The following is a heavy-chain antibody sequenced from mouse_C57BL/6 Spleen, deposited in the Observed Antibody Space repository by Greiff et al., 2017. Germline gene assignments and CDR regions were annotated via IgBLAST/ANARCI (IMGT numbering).Heavy chain of an antibody. CDR2: IYPGSGNT. CDR3: AYGSSYPHWYFDV. V-gene: IGHV1-66*01. CDR1: GYSFTSYY. J-gene: IGHJ1*03. Sequence: QVQLQQSGPELVKPGASVKISCKASGYSFTSYYIHWVKQRPGQGLEWIGWIYPGSGNTKYNEKFKGKATLTADTSSSTAYMQLSSLTSEDSAVYYCAYGSSYPHWYFDVWGTGTTVTVSS. D-gene: IGHD1-1*01.